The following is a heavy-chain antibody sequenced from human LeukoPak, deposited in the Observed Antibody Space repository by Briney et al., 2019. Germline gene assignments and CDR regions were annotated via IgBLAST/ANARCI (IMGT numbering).Heavy chain of an antibody. CDR1: GYTFTTYA. J-gene: IGHJ4*02. Sequence: ASVKVSCKASGYTFTTYAMHWVRQAPGQRLEWMGWINTGNGNTKYSQKFQDRVTITRDTSASTAYMDLSSLRSEDTAVCYCATRESGYLAYWGQGTLVTVSS. CDR3: ATRESGYLAY. CDR2: INTGNGNT. D-gene: IGHD3-3*01. V-gene: IGHV1-3*04.